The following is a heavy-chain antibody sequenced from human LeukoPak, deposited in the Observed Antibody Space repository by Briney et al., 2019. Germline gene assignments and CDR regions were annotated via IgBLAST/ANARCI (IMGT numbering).Heavy chain of an antibody. Sequence: GGSLRLSCAASGFTFSSYGMHWVRQAPGKGLEWVAVIWYDGSNKYYADSVKGRFTISRDNSKNTLYLQMNSLRAEDTAVYYCARGPARAAFDYWGQGTLVTVSS. J-gene: IGHJ4*02. D-gene: IGHD6-25*01. CDR2: IWYDGSNK. CDR3: ARGPARAAFDY. V-gene: IGHV3-33*01. CDR1: GFTFSSYG.